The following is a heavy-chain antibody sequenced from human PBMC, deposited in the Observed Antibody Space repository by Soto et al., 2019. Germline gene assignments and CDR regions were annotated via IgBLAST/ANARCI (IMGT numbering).Heavy chain of an antibody. CDR3: AKLDYIWGTRADYMDV. CDR2: IYSGGST. V-gene: IGHV3-53*01. D-gene: IGHD3-16*01. CDR1: GFTVNTKY. J-gene: IGHJ6*03. Sequence: GFTVNTKYMNWVPPAPGKGLEWGSVIYSGGSTIYADSAGGRFTISRDNSKNTLYLQMNSLRAEDTAVYYCAKLDYIWGTRADYMDVWGKGTTVTVSS.